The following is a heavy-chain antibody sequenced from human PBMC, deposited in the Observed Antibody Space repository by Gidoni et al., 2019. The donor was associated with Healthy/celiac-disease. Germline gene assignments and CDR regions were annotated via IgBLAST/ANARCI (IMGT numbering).Heavy chain of an antibody. CDR3: ARDLDTDIVVVVAAINYYYYGMDV. D-gene: IGHD2-15*01. J-gene: IGHJ6*02. CDR1: GFTFSSYS. V-gene: IGHV3-48*02. CDR2: ISSSSSTI. Sequence: EVQLVESGGGLVQPGESLRLSCAASGFTFSSYSMNWVRQAPGKGLEWVSYISSSSSTIYYADSVKGRFTISRDNAKNSLYLQMNSLRDEDTAVYYCARDLDTDIVVVVAAINYYYYGMDVWGQGTTVTVSS.